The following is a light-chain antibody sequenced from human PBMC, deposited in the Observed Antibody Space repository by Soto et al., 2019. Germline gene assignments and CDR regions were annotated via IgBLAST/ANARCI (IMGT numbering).Light chain of an antibody. J-gene: IGLJ3*02. CDR2: DTN. V-gene: IGLV7-46*01. CDR3: LLSYSGTRV. CDR1: TGAVTSGHY. Sequence: QAVVTQRPSLTVSPGGTVTLTCGSSTGAVTSGHYPYWFQQRPGQAPRTLIYDTNNKHSWTPARFSGSLLGGKAALTLSGAQPEDEAEYYRLLSYSGTRVFGGGTKLTVL.